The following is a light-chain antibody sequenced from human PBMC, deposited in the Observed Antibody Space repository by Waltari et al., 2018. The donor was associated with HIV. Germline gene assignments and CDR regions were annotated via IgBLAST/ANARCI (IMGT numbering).Light chain of an antibody. J-gene: IGLJ2*01. CDR1: SSYVGCYTY. CDR3: SSYTSSNTVV. V-gene: IGLV2-14*01. CDR2: EVT. Sequence: QSALTQPASVSGSPGQSITISCPGTSSYVGCYTYVSWYQQHPGKAPKVMIYEVTNRPSGVSNRFSGSKSGNTASLTISGLQAEDEADYYCSSYTSSNTVVFGGGTKLTVL.